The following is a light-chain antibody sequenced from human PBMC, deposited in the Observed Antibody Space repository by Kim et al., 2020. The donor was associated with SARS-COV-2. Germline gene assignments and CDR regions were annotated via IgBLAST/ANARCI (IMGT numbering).Light chain of an antibody. CDR3: SSYTGSSTWV. CDR1: SSDIGGYNS. J-gene: IGLJ3*02. CDR2: DVN. V-gene: IGLV2-14*04. Sequence: GQSITVPCTGTSSDIGGYNSVSWYQQHPGKAPKLMIYDVNKRPSGVSNRFSGSKSGNTASLTISGLQAEDEADYHCSSYTGSSTWVFGGGTQLTVL.